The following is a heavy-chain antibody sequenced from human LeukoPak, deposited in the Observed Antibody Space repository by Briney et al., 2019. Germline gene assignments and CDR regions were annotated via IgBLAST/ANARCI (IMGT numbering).Heavy chain of an antibody. CDR1: GFIFNNYL. V-gene: IGHV3-7*01. D-gene: IGHD2/OR15-2a*01. CDR3: AKDQNVVILFGGRGPRSLSPFDY. CDR2: IKHDGSET. Sequence: GGSLRLSCAASGFIFNNYLMTWVRQTPGKGLEWVATIKHDGSETFYVDSLKGRFTISRDNAKNSLYLHMNSLRVEDTAVYYCAKDQNVVILFGGRGPRSLSPFDYWGQGTPVTASS. J-gene: IGHJ4*02.